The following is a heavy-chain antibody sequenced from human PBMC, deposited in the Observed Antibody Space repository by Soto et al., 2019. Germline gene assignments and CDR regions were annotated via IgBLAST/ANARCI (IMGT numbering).Heavy chain of an antibody. Sequence: LSLTCTVSGGSISSYYWTWIRQPPGKGLEWIGYIYYSGSTYYNPSLKSRVTISVDTSKNQFSLRLSSVTAADTAVYYCARDIVSLSTRHFDYWGQGTLVTVSS. D-gene: IGHD2-15*01. V-gene: IGHV4-59*12. CDR1: GGSISSYY. CDR2: IYYSGST. CDR3: ARDIVSLSTRHFDY. J-gene: IGHJ4*02.